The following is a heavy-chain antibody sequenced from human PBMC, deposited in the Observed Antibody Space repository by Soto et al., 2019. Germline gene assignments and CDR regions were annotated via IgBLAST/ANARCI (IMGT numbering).Heavy chain of an antibody. J-gene: IGHJ4*02. CDR3: AHSGEGTGGTPVQFDY. D-gene: IGHD3-10*01. CDR1: GFSLSTSGVG. Sequence: QITLKESGPTLVKPTQPLTLTCTFSGFSLSTSGVGVGWIRQPPGKALEWLALIYWDDDKRYSPSLKSRLTITKDTTKNHVVLTMTNMDPVDTATYYCAHSGEGTGGTPVQFDYWGQGTLVTVSS. CDR2: IYWDDDK. V-gene: IGHV2-5*02.